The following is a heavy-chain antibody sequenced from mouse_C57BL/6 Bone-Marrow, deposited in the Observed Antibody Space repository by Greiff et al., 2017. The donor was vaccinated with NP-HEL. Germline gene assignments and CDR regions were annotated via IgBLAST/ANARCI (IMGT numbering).Heavy chain of an antibody. CDR2: IYPRSGNT. CDR1: GYTFTSYG. Sequence: QVQLQQSGAELARPGASVKLSCKASGYTFTSYGISWVKQRTGQGLEWIGEIYPRSGNTYYNEKFKGKATLTADKSSSTAYMELRSLTSEDSAVYFCASSQVPLLWYFDVWCRGTAVTVSA. J-gene: IGHJ1*03. CDR3: ASSQVPLLWYFDV. V-gene: IGHV1-81*01. D-gene: IGHD2-12*01.